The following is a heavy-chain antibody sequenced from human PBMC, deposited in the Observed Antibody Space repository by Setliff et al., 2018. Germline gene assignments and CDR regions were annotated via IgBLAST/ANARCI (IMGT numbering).Heavy chain of an antibody. D-gene: IGHD3-10*01. J-gene: IGHJ5*02. V-gene: IGHV4-61*09. CDR3: ARHKVIKKEFIRLTWFDP. CDR1: DGSLYSGNYY. CDR2: IHGTEGT. Sequence: PSETLSLTCTVSDGSLYSGNYYWTWIRQPAGKALEWIGHIHGTEGTHYNPSLESRVAISRDKSPNQFSLMLRSVTAADTALYYCARHKVIKKEFIRLTWFDPWGQGTPVTV.